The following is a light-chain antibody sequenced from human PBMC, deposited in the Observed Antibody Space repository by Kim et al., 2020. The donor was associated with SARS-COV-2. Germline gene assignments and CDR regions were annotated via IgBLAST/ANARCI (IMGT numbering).Light chain of an antibody. CDR3: QLWDTRSDRV. CDR1: NIGSKS. V-gene: IGLV3-21*04. CDR2: YSS. J-gene: IGLJ2*01. Sequence: SYELTQPLSVSVAPGKTATITCGGDNIGSKSVYWYQQKPGQTPVLVVYYSSDRPSGIPERFSGSNAGNTATLPISRVEAGDEADYYCQLWDTRSDRVFGGGTQLTVL.